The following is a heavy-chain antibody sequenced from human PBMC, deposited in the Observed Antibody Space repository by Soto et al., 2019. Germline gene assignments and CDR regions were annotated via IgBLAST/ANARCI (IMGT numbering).Heavy chain of an antibody. J-gene: IGHJ5*02. CDR1: GFNFKNFG. CDR3: AKNQGVELVPLATVDWFDP. CDR2: ISGSGFKK. Sequence: GALRLSWAATGFNFKNFGMSWDRPATGKGLEWISSISGSGFKKYYADSVKGRFTISRDNSKSTVYLELNNLSAEDTAVYHCAKNQGVELVPLATVDWFDPWGQGSVVTVSS. D-gene: IGHD1-26*01. V-gene: IGHV3-23*01.